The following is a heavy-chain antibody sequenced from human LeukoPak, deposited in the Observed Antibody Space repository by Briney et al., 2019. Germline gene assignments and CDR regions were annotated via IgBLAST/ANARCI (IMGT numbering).Heavy chain of an antibody. Sequence: PGGSLRLSCVASGFTFRNYWMSWVRQAPGKGLEWVANIKQDGSEKNYVDSVKGRFTISRDNAKNSLYLQMNSLRAEDTAVYYCARDSPYCSSTSCYGSGDYWGQGTLVTVSS. D-gene: IGHD2-2*01. CDR2: IKQDGSEK. CDR1: GFTFRNYW. V-gene: IGHV3-7*01. CDR3: ARDSPYCSSTSCYGSGDY. J-gene: IGHJ4*02.